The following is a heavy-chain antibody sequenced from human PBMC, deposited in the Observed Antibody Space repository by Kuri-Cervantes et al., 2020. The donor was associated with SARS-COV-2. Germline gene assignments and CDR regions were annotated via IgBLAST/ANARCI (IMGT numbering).Heavy chain of an antibody. Sequence: GESLKISCKGSGYSFTSYWIGWVRQMPGKGLEWMGIIYPGDSDTRYSPSFQGQVTTSADKSISTAYLQWSSLKASDTAMYYCARLSSAVAGNSQVDYWGQGTLVTVSS. D-gene: IGHD6-19*01. V-gene: IGHV5-51*01. CDR3: ARLSSAVAGNSQVDY. CDR1: GYSFTSYW. J-gene: IGHJ4*02. CDR2: IYPGDSDT.